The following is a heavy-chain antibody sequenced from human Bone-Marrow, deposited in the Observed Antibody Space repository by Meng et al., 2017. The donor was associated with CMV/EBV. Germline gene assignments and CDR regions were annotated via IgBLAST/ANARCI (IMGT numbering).Heavy chain of an antibody. CDR3: ARSRIIAAPYFDY. Sequence: CAVSGGSISSSNWWSWVRQPPGKGLEWIGEIYHGGSANYNPSLKSRVTISVDTSKNQFSLKLSSVTAADTAVYYCARSRIIAAPYFDYWGQGTLVTVSS. D-gene: IGHD6-6*01. CDR1: GGSISSSNW. V-gene: IGHV4-4*02. J-gene: IGHJ4*02. CDR2: IYHGGSA.